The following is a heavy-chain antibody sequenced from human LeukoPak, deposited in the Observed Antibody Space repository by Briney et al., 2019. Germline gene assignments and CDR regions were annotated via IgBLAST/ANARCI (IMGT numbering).Heavy chain of an antibody. CDR3: ARRARDDIVVVPAVLDI. J-gene: IGHJ3*02. V-gene: IGHV4-39*01. CDR1: GGSISSYY. D-gene: IGHD2-2*01. Sequence: SETLSLTCTVSGGSISSYYWSWIRQPPGKGLEWIGSIYYSGSTYYNPSLKSRVTISVDTSKNQFSLKLSSVTAADTAVYYCARRARDDIVVVPAVLDIWGQGTMVTVSS. CDR2: IYYSGST.